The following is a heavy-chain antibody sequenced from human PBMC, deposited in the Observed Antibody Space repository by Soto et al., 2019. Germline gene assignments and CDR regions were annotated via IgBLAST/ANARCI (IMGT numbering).Heavy chain of an antibody. Sequence: GGSLGLSCEASGFDFKIYSMNWVRQAPGKGLEWVSYMTSDSKTIHYADSVKGRFSISRDNAKNSLYLQMNSLRAEDTAVYYCARGVTYGFDAWGQGTMVTVSS. D-gene: IGHD2-21*02. CDR2: MTSDSKTI. CDR3: ARGVTYGFDA. V-gene: IGHV3-48*01. CDR1: GFDFKIYS. J-gene: IGHJ3*01.